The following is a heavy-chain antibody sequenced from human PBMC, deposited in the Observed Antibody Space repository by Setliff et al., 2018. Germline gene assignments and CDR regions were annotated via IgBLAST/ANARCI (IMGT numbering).Heavy chain of an antibody. J-gene: IGHJ6*03. Sequence: GASVKVSCKASGGTFINYAISWVRQAPGQGLEWMGGIIPIFGTANYAQKFQGRVTITADKSTSTAYMELSSLRSEDTAVYYCARGRHPPWSGYPYYYMDVWGKGTTVTVSS. CDR2: IIPIFGTA. CDR1: GGTFINYA. V-gene: IGHV1-69*06. CDR3: ARGRHPPWSGYPYYYMDV. D-gene: IGHD3-3*01.